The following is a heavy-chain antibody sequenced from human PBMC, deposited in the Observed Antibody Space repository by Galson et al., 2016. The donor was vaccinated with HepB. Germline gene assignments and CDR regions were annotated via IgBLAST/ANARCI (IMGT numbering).Heavy chain of an antibody. J-gene: IGHJ4*02. CDR2: VYYSGST. D-gene: IGHD3-10*01. V-gene: IGHV4-31*03. Sequence: LSLTCTVSGGSINNGGYYWSWIRQHPGKGLEWIGYVYYSGSTFYNPSLKSRLTISIDTSKNQFSLKLTSVTAADTTVYYCARVFGSGYFQYWGQGALVTVSS. CDR1: GGSINNGGYY. CDR3: ARVFGSGYFQY.